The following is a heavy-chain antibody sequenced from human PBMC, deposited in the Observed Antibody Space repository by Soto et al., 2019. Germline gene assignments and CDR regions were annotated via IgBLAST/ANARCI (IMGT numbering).Heavy chain of an antibody. D-gene: IGHD6-19*01. Sequence: GGSLRLSCAASGFTFSDYYMSWIRQAPGKGLEWVSYISSSSSYTNYADSVKGRFTISRDNAKNSLYLQMNSLRAEDTAVYYCARVGSSGWYSLVRGWFDPWGQGTLVTVSS. CDR3: ARVGSSGWYSLVRGWFDP. V-gene: IGHV3-11*05. CDR2: ISSSSSYT. J-gene: IGHJ5*02. CDR1: GFTFSDYY.